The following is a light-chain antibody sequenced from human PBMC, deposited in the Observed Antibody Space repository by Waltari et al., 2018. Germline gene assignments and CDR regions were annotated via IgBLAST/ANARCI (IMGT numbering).Light chain of an antibody. CDR1: QDISNY. CDR2: EAS. CDR3: QQHDNLPYT. V-gene: IGKV1-33*01. Sequence: DIQMTQSPSSLSASVGDRVTITCQASQDISNYLNWYQQKPGKAPKLLIYEASNLETGVPSRFSGSGSGTDFTFTISSLQPEDIATYYCQQHDNLPYTFGGGTKVEIK. J-gene: IGKJ4*01.